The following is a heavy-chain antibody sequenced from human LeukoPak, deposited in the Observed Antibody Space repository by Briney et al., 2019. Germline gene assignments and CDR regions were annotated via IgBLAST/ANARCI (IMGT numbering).Heavy chain of an antibody. J-gene: IGHJ4*02. V-gene: IGHV3-21*01. CDR1: SFTFISYS. CDR3: ARDIWFY. CDR2: ISSSSSYI. Sequence: GGSLRLSCAASSFTFISYSMNWVRQGQGKGLEWVSSISSSSSYIYYADSVKGRFTISRDNDKNSLYLQMNSLRAEDTAVYYCARDIWFYWGQGTLVTVSS. D-gene: IGHD3-10*01.